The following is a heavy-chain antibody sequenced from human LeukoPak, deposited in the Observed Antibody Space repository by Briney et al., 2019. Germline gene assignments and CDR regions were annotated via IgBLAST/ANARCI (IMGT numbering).Heavy chain of an antibody. Sequence: SETLSLTCTVSGASVSSHYWSWIRQPPGKGLEWIGYVSYSGGTNYNPSLKSRVTITLDTSKDQFSLRLNSVTAADTAVYYCARLSTYYDFWSPLDYWGQGTLVTVSS. D-gene: IGHD3-3*01. CDR1: GASVSSHY. CDR2: VSYSGGT. J-gene: IGHJ4*02. CDR3: ARLSTYYDFWSPLDY. V-gene: IGHV4-59*02.